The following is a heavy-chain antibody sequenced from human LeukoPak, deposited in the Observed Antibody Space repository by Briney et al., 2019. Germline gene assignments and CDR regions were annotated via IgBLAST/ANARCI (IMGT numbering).Heavy chain of an antibody. CDR1: GLIFSNYW. CDR3: ARDMNRISYFDY. Sequence: GGSLRLSCAASGLIFSNYWMSWVRQAPGKGLEWVANIKQAGSEKFYVDSVKGRFTISRDNAKNSLYLQMNSLRAEDTAVYYCARDMNRISYFDYWGQGTLVTVSS. J-gene: IGHJ4*02. V-gene: IGHV3-7*01. D-gene: IGHD2/OR15-2a*01. CDR2: IKQAGSEK.